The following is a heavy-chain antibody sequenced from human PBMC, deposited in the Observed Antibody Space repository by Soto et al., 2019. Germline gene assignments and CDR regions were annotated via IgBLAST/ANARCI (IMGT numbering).Heavy chain of an antibody. Sequence: GGSLRLSCAASGFTFSSYAMSWFRQAPGKGLEWVSTISGSGGRTFYADTVKGRFTISRDNYKNTLYLQMNSLRAEDTAVYYCAKPIVGADPFDYWGQGTLVTVSS. CDR3: AKPIVGADPFDY. J-gene: IGHJ4*02. CDR2: ISGSGGRT. CDR1: GFTFSSYA. V-gene: IGHV3-23*01. D-gene: IGHD1-26*01.